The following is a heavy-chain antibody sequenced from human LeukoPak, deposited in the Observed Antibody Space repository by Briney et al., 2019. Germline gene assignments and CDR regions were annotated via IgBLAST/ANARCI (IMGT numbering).Heavy chain of an antibody. V-gene: IGHV4-59*12. CDR3: AREQNTYGFKRGAFDI. CDR1: GGSISTYY. CDR2: IYYSGST. Sequence: PSETLSLTCTVPGGSISTYYWNWIRQPPGKGLEWIGYIYYSGSTYYNPSLKSRVTISVDTSKNQFSLRLSSVTAADTAVYYCAREQNTYGFKRGAFDIWGQGTMVTVS. J-gene: IGHJ3*02. D-gene: IGHD5-18*01.